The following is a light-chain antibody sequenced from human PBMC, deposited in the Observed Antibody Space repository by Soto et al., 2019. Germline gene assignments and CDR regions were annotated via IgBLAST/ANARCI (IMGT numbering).Light chain of an antibody. J-gene: IGLJ2*01. CDR3: SSYTRSITLV. CDR1: SSDVGGYNY. CDR2: DVS. V-gene: IGLV2-14*01. Sequence: QSALTQPASVSGSPGQSITISWTGTSSDVGGYNYVSWYQQHPGKAPKLMIYDVSNRPSGVSNRFSGSKSGNTASLTISGLQAEDEADYYCSSYTRSITLVFGGGTKLTVL.